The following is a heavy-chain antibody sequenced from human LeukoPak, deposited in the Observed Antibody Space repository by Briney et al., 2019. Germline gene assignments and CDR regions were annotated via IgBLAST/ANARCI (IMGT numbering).Heavy chain of an antibody. V-gene: IGHV1-8*01. CDR1: GYTFTCYD. CDR3: AREYQLLGTVYNYFDP. D-gene: IGHD2-2*01. Sequence: ASVKVSCKASGYTFTCYDINWVRQPTGQGLELMGLMNPNSGNRGYAQKFQGRVTMTRNTSISTAYMELTSLRSEDTAVYYCAREYQLLGTVYNYFDPWGQGTLVTVSS. CDR2: MNPNSGNR. J-gene: IGHJ5*02.